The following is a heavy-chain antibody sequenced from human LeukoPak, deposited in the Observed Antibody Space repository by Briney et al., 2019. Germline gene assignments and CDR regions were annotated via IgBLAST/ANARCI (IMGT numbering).Heavy chain of an antibody. D-gene: IGHD3-10*01. Sequence: SETLSLTCTVSGGSISSSSYYWGWIRQPPGKGLEWIGSIYYSGSTYYNPSPKSRVTISVDTSKNQFSLKLSSVTAADTAVYYCASLYTGNYFDYWGQGTLVTVSS. CDR3: ASLYTGNYFDY. V-gene: IGHV4-39*01. CDR2: IYYSGST. J-gene: IGHJ4*02. CDR1: GGSISSSSYY.